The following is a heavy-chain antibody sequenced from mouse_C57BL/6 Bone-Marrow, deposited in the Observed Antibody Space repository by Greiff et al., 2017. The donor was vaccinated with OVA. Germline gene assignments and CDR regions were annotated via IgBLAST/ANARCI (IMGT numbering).Heavy chain of an antibody. J-gene: IGHJ2*01. CDR2: INPNDGTT. D-gene: IGHD2-2*01. Sequence: EVHLVESGPELVKPGASVKISCKASGYSFTDYNMNWVKQSNGKSLEWIGVINPNDGTTSYNQKFKGKATLTVDQSSSTAYMQLNSLTSEDSAVYYCARGEDYGYDGFDYWGQGTTLTVSS. CDR1: GYSFTDYN. CDR3: ARGEDYGYDGFDY. V-gene: IGHV1-39*01.